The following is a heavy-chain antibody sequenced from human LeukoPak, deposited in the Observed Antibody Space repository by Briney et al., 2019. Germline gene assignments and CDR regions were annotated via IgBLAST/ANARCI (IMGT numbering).Heavy chain of an antibody. V-gene: IGHV3-30*04. Sequence: GGSLRLSCAASGFTFSSYAMHWVRQAPGRGLEWVAVISYDGSNKYYADSVKGRFTISRDNSKNTLYLQMNSLRAEDTAVYYCARPRGDYYDSSGLYDFDYWGQGTLVTVSS. CDR1: GFTFSSYA. CDR3: ARPRGDYYDSSGLYDFDY. D-gene: IGHD3-22*01. J-gene: IGHJ4*02. CDR2: ISYDGSNK.